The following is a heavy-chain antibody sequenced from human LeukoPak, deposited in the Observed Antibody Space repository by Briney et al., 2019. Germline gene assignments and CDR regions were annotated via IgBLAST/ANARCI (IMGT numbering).Heavy chain of an antibody. V-gene: IGHV4-59*08. D-gene: IGHD3-22*01. CDR1: GGSISSYY. J-gene: IGHJ4*02. CDR3: ARHGRNNSGCYEAYYFDY. CDR2: ISYSGST. Sequence: SETLSLTCTVSGGSISSYYWSWIRQPPGKGLEWIGYISYSGSTSYNPSLRSRVTISADTSKNQFSLKLSSVTAADTAVYYCARHGRNNSGCYEAYYFDYWGQGPLVTVSS.